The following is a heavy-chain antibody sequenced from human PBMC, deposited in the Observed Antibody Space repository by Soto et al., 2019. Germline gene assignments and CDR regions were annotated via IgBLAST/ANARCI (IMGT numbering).Heavy chain of an antibody. V-gene: IGHV4-34*01. J-gene: IGHJ4*02. CDR3: ARRPDGFDY. CDR1: GGSLSGYY. CDR2: INHGGGA. Sequence: SETLSLTCAVSGGSLSGYYWGWIRQPPGKGLEWIGEINHGGGANYNPSLTSRVTLSVDTSKNQFSLNLASVTAADTAVYYCARRPDGFDYWGQGTLVTVSS.